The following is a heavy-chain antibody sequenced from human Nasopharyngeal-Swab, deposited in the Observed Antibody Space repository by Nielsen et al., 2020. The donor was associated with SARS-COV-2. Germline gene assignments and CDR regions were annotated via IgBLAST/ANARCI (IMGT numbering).Heavy chain of an antibody. CDR1: GFTFSDYY. V-gene: IGHV3-53*01. CDR2: IYSGGST. Sequence: GESLKISCAASGFTFSDYYMSWVRQAPGKGLEWVSVIYSGGSTYYADSVKGRFTISRDNSKNTLYLQMNSLRAEDTAVYYCARGGYSYGYYYYGMDVWGQGTTVTVSS. D-gene: IGHD5-18*01. CDR3: ARGGYSYGYYYYGMDV. J-gene: IGHJ6*02.